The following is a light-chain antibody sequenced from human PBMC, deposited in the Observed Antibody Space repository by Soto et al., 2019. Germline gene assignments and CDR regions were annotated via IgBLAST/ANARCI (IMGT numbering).Light chain of an antibody. Sequence: EIVLTQSPGTLSLSPGERATLSCRASQSVSSSDLAWYQQKPGQAPRLLIYGASSRATGIPERFSGSGSGTDFTLTISRLEPEDFAVYYCQQYGSSPTFGGGTKVEIK. CDR3: QQYGSSPT. CDR1: QSVSSSD. V-gene: IGKV3-20*01. CDR2: GAS. J-gene: IGKJ4*01.